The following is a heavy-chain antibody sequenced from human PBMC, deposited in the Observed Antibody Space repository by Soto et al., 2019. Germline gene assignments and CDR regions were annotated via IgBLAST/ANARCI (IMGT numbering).Heavy chain of an antibody. CDR1: GFSLSTSGVG. V-gene: IGHV2-5*02. D-gene: IGHD4-4*01. CDR2: IYSDDDP. J-gene: IGHJ5*02. CDR3: AHSPRPTDWFDP. Sequence: QITLKESGPTLVTPTQTLTLTCTFSGFSLSTSGVGVGWIRQPPGKALDWLALIYSDDDPRYSPSLKSRLTITKDASKNQVVLTMTNMDPVDTATYYCAHSPRPTDWFDPWGQGTLVTVSS.